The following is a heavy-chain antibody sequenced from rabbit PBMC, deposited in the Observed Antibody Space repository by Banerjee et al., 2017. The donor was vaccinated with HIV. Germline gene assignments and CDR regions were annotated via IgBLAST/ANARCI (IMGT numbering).Heavy chain of an antibody. CDR2: IYTGSGST. Sequence: QEQLEESGGGLVQPEGSLTLTCTASGFTLSSYCMCWVRQAPGKGLEWIGCIYTGSGSTYYASWAKGRFTISKTSSTTVTLQMTSLTAADTATYFCARDYINGYSDYVFNLWGPGTLVT. V-gene: IGHV1S45*01. CDR3: ARDYINGYSDYVFNL. CDR1: GFTLSSYC. D-gene: IGHD6-1*01. J-gene: IGHJ4*01.